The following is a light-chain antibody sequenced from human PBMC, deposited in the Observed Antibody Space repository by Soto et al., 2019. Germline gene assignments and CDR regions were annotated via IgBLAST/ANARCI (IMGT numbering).Light chain of an antibody. CDR2: EVS. J-gene: IGLJ1*01. CDR1: SSDVGYYDY. CDR3: SSYAGNSRYV. V-gene: IGLV2-8*01. Sequence: QSVLTQPPSASGFPGQSVTISCTGTSSDVGYYDYVSWYQQHPGKAPKLVIYEVSKRPSGVPDRLSGFKYGNTASLTVSGLQAEDEADYYCSSYAGNSRYVFGTGTKVTVL.